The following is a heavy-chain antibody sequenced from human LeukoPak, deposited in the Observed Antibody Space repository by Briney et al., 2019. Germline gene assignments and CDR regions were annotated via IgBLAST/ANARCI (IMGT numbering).Heavy chain of an antibody. D-gene: IGHD3-3*01. J-gene: IGHJ4*02. CDR3: ASPVKYYDTWSGYPPFDY. Sequence: SVKVSCKASGGTFSSYAISWVRQAPGQGLEWVGGIIPMSGTANYAQKFQGRVTITADESTSTAYMELSSLRSKDTAIYYCASPVKYYDTWSGYPPFDYWGQGTLVTVSS. CDR1: GGTFSSYA. CDR2: IIPMSGTA. V-gene: IGHV1-69*01.